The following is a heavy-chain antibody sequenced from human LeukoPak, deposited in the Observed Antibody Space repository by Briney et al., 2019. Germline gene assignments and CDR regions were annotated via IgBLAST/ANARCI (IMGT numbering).Heavy chain of an antibody. CDR3: ASSYEYYVWGSCRFDY. CDR1: GYTFTSYG. Sequence: GASVKVSCKASGYTFTSYGISWVRQAPGQALEWMGWISAYNGNTNYAQKLQGRVTMTTDPSTSTAYMELRSLRSDDTAVYYCASSYEYYVWGSCRFDYWGQGTLVTVSS. CDR2: ISAYNGNT. D-gene: IGHD3-16*02. V-gene: IGHV1-18*01. J-gene: IGHJ4*02.